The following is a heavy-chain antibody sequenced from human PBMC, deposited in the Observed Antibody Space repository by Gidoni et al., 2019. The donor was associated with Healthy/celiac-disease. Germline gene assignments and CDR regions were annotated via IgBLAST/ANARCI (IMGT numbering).Heavy chain of an antibody. CDR3: AILYDSSGYYSGY. D-gene: IGHD3-22*01. V-gene: IGHV3-23*01. Sequence: EVQLLESGGGLVQPGGSLRLSCAASGFTFSSYAMSWVRQAPGKGLEWVSAISGSGGSTYYADSVKGRFTISRDNSKNTLYLQMNSLRAEDTAVYYCAILYDSSGYYSGYWGQGTLVTVSS. J-gene: IGHJ4*02. CDR1: GFTFSSYA. CDR2: ISGSGGST.